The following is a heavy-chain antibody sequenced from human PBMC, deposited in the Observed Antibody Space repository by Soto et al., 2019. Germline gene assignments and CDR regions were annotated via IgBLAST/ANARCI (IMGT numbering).Heavy chain of an antibody. V-gene: IGHV3-7*03. Sequence: PGGSLRLSCAASGFTFRTYWMNWVRQAPGKGLEWVAKINQDGSVKYYVDSVRGRFTISRDNAKNSLYLQMNSLRAEDTAVYYCAKVIKVVTMDYWGQGTLVTVSS. CDR1: GFTFRTYW. CDR2: INQDGSVK. CDR3: AKVIKVVTMDY. D-gene: IGHD2-15*01. J-gene: IGHJ4*02.